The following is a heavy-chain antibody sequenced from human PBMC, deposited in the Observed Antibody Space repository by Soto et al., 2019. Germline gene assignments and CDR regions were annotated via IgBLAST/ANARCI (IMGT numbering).Heavy chain of an antibody. V-gene: IGHV1-69*01. J-gene: IGHJ4*02. CDR1: EGTFNSYA. CDR3: ASGASRWDPYFFDS. D-gene: IGHD6-13*01. Sequence: QAQVVQSGAEVRKPGSSVKLSCTASEGTFNSYAIAWVRQAPGQGLEWMGGIIPYYNTLNYAQKFQDRVTITADDSTNTVDMELSSLRSDDTAVYFCASGASRWDPYFFDSWAQGTLVTVSS. CDR2: IIPYYNTL.